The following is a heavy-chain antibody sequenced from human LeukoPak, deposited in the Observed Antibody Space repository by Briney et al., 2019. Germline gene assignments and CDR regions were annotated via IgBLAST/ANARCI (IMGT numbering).Heavy chain of an antibody. Sequence: PGGSLRLSCAASGFTFSSYSMNWVRQAPGKGLEWVSSISSSSSYIYYADSVKGRFTISRDNAKNSLYLQMNSLRAEDTAVYYCARDRRGVSSGKPYYYNGMDVWGQGTTVTVSS. CDR1: GFTFSSYS. D-gene: IGHD6-19*01. CDR2: ISSSSSYI. J-gene: IGHJ6*02. V-gene: IGHV3-21*01. CDR3: ARDRRGVSSGKPYYYNGMDV.